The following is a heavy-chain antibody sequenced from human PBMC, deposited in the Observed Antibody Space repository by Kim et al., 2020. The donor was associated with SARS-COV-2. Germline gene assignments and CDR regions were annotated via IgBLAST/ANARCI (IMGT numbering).Heavy chain of an antibody. J-gene: IGHJ6*03. CDR3: AKQKRGNYMDV. V-gene: IGHV3-30*18. CDR1: GFTFKNFG. CDR2: ISYDGDYQ. Sequence: GGSLRLSCVASGFTFKNFGMHWVRQAPGKGLEWIAFISYDGDYQYYGDSVKGRLTISRDQSKNTLYLQVNSLRVDDTGVYYCAKQKRGNYMDVWGKGTT.